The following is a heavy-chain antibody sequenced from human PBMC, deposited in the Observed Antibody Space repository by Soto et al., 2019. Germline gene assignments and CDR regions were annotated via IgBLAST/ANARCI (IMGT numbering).Heavy chain of an antibody. CDR1: VCSCIRLS. V-gene: IGHV3-64D*06. J-gene: IGHJ4*02. CDR3: VHTRSTVKITPT. D-gene: IGHD4-17*01. CDR2: ISSNGDST. Sequence: PGVSXRLSWSSAVCSCIRLSIDGFRQAPGKGLEYVSGISSNGDSTYYADSVNGRLTISRDNSKNTLYLKMRSLRAVDTAVYYCVHTRSTVKITPTRGQGTLV.